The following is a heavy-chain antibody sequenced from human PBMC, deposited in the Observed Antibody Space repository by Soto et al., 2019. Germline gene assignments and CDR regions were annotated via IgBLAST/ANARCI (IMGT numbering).Heavy chain of an antibody. D-gene: IGHD1-26*01. J-gene: IGHJ6*02. CDR1: GFTFSSYA. Sequence: GGSLRLSCAASGFTFSSYAMSWVRQAPGKGLEWVSAISGSGGSTYYADSVKGRFTISRDNSNNTLYLQMNSLRAEDTAVYYCAKGLRRSGYYGMDVWGQGXTVTVYS. CDR2: ISGSGGST. V-gene: IGHV3-23*01. CDR3: AKGLRRSGYYGMDV.